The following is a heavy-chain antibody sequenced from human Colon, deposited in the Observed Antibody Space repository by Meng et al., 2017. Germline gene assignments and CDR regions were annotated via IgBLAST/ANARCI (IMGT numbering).Heavy chain of an antibody. D-gene: IGHD2/OR15-2a*01. CDR3: ARDFLNDAFDI. Sequence: GGSLRLSCAASGFTFSDYAMHWVRQAPGKGLEWVAIILDDGSYEYYSDSVNGRFTISRDNSKNTLYLQMNSLRAEDTAVYFCARDFLNDAFDIWGQGTMV. J-gene: IGHJ3*02. CDR2: ILDDGSYE. CDR1: GFTFSDYA. V-gene: IGHV3-30*04.